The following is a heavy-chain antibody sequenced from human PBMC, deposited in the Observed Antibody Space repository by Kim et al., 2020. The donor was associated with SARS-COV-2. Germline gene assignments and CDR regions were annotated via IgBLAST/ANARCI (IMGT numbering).Heavy chain of an antibody. CDR1: GFTFDDYG. J-gene: IGHJ5*02. D-gene: IGHD3-10*01. Sequence: GGSLRLSCAASGFTFDDYGMSWVRQAPGKGLEWVSGINWNGGSTGYADSVKGRFTISRDNAKNSLYLQMNSLRAEDTALYHCARDPRYYYGSGLPWGWFDPWGEGTLVTVSS. CDR3: ARDPRYYYGSGLPWGWFDP. V-gene: IGHV3-20*01. CDR2: INWNGGST.